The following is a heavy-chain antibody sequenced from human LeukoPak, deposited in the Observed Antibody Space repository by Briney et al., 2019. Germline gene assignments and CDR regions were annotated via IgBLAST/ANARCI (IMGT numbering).Heavy chain of an antibody. J-gene: IGHJ4*02. D-gene: IGHD3-10*01. V-gene: IGHV1-18*01. CDR2: ISVYNGNT. Sequence: ASVKVSCKASGYTFTSYGISWVRQAPGQRLEWMGWISVYNGNTNYAQRLQGRVTMTTDTSTSTAYMELRSLRSDDTAVYYCARDLYPTHYGSGSYFDYWGQGTLVTVSS. CDR1: GYTFTSYG. CDR3: ARDLYPTHYGSGSYFDY.